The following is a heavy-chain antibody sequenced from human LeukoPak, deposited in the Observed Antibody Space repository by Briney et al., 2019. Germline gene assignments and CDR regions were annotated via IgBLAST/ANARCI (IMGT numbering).Heavy chain of an antibody. D-gene: IGHD3-3*01. J-gene: IGHJ5*02. CDR3: ASQIYYDFRPLWFDP. CDR2: IYYSGST. V-gene: IGHV4-39*01. Sequence: PSETLSLTRTVSGGSISSSSYYWGWIRQPPGKGLEWIGSIYYSGSTYYNPSLKSRVTISVDTSKNQFSLKLSSVTTADTAVYYCASQIYYDFRPLWFDPWGQGTLVTVSS. CDR1: GGSISSSSYY.